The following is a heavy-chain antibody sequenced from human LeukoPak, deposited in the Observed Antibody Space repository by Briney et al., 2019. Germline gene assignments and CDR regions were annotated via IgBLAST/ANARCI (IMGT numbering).Heavy chain of an antibody. J-gene: IGHJ4*02. D-gene: IGHD6-13*01. CDR1: GGSISSSSYY. CDR2: IYYSGST. V-gene: IGHV4-39*07. CDR3: ARGVSLGYYFDY. Sequence: SETLSLTCTVSGGSISSSSYYWGWIRQPPGKGLEWIGSIYYSGSTYYNPSLKSRVTISVDTSKNQFSLKLSPVTAADTAVYYCARGVSLGYYFDYWGQGTLVTVSS.